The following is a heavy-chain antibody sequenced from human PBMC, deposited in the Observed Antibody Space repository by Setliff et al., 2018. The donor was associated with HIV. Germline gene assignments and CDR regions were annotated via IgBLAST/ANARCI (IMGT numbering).Heavy chain of an antibody. CDR2: ISGHTINV. CDR1: GFDFSSHA. Sequence: PGGSLRLSCAASGFDFSSHAMSWVRQAPGKGLEWLSVISGHTINVYYADSVKGRFTISRDNSKNTLYLQLNSLSVEDTAIYYCAKDWAVAGKMGLCYFDYWGQGTLVTVSS. V-gene: IGHV3-23*01. CDR3: AKDWAVAGKMGLCYFDY. J-gene: IGHJ4*02. D-gene: IGHD6-19*01.